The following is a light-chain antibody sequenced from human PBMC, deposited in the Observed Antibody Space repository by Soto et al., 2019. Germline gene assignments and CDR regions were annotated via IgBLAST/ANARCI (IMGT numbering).Light chain of an antibody. Sequence: QSALTQPRSVSGSPGQSVTISCTGTNSDIGDYNYVSWYQQHPGKAPIVMIFDVNKRPSGVPGRFSGSKSGYTASLTISGLQTEDEADYYCCSYAGSYNWVFGGGTKLTVL. V-gene: IGLV2-11*01. CDR2: DVN. J-gene: IGLJ3*02. CDR1: NSDIGDYNY. CDR3: CSYAGSYNWV.